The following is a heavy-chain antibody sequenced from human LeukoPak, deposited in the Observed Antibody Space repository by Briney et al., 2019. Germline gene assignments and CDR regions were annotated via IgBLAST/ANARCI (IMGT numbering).Heavy chain of an antibody. J-gene: IGHJ4*02. CDR2: INHSGST. D-gene: IGHD3-16*02. V-gene: IGHV4-34*01. Sequence: SETLSLTCAVYGGSFSGYYWSWIRQPPGKGLEWIGEINHSGSTNYNPSLKSRVTISVDTSKNQFSLKLSSVTAADTAVYYCARGFNDYVWGSYRYLIGYYFDYWGQGTLVTVSS. CDR1: GGSFSGYY. CDR3: ARGFNDYVWGSYRYLIGYYFDY.